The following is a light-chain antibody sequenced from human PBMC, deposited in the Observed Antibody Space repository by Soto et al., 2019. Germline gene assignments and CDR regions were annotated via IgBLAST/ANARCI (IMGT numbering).Light chain of an antibody. CDR2: DAS. Sequence: EIVMTQSPATLSVSPGERATVSYRASQSVSSNLAWYQQKPGQAPRLLIYDASTRATGIPARFSGSGSGTEFTLTIGSLQSEDFAVYYCQQFNNWPRTFGQGTKLEIK. V-gene: IGKV3-15*01. CDR3: QQFNNWPRT. J-gene: IGKJ2*01. CDR1: QSVSSN.